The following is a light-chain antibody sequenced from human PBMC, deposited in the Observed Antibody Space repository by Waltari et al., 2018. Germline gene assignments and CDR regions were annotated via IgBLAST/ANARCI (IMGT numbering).Light chain of an antibody. CDR3: QQGYNTPWT. Sequence: DIQMTQSPSSLSASVGDKVTITCRASQGISSWLAWYQQKPGKAPNLLIYASSSLQSGVPSRFNGSRSGTDYTLTISSLQPEDFATYYCQQGYNTPWTFGQGTKVEI. CDR2: ASS. CDR1: QGISSW. J-gene: IGKJ1*01. V-gene: IGKV1-12*01.